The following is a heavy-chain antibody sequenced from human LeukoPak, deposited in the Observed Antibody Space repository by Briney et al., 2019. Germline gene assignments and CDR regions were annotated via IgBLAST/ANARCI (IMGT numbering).Heavy chain of an antibody. CDR1: GYTFTGYY. CDR2: INPNSGGT. J-gene: IGHJ6*03. Sequence: ASVKVSCKASGYTFTGYYMHWVRQAPGQGLEWMGWINPNSGGTNYAQKFQGRVTMTRDTSISTAYMELSRLRSDDTAVYYCARGYSSSWYPYYYYYMDVWGKGTTVTISS. V-gene: IGHV1-2*02. CDR3: ARGYSSSWYPYYYYYMDV. D-gene: IGHD6-13*01.